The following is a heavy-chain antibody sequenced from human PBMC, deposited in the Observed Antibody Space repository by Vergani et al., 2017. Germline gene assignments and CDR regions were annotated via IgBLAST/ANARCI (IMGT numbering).Heavy chain of an antibody. CDR1: GGTFSSYA. V-gene: IGHV1-69*01. Sequence: QVQLVQSGAEVKKPGSSVKVSCKASGGTFSSYAISWVRQAPGQGLKWMGGIIPIFGTANYAQKFQGRVTITADESTSTAYMELSSLRSEDTAVYYCARVLVSSSWQGYFDYWGQGTLVTVSS. CDR2: IIPIFGTA. J-gene: IGHJ4*02. D-gene: IGHD6-13*01. CDR3: ARVLVSSSWQGYFDY.